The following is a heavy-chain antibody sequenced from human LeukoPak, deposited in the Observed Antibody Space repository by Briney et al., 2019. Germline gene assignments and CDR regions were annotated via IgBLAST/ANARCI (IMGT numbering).Heavy chain of an antibody. CDR3: ARVMGDGYCSSTSCYWYYYSYMDV. V-gene: IGHV4-31*03. CDR1: GCSISSGGYY. Sequence: SETLSLTCTVSGCSISSGGYYWIWIRQHPGKGLEWIGYIYYSGSTYYNPSRKSRVTISVDTSKNQFYLQLSSVTAADTAEYYCARVMGDGYCSSTSCYWYYYSYMDVWGKGSTVTV. CDR2: IYYSGST. J-gene: IGHJ6*03. D-gene: IGHD2-2*03.